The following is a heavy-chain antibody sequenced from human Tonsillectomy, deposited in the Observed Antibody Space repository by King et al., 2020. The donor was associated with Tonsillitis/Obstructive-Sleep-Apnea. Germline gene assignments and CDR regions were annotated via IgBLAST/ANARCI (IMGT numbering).Heavy chain of an antibody. J-gene: IGHJ6*02. V-gene: IGHV1-46*01. CDR1: GYTFTSYY. CDR2: INPSGGST. D-gene: IGHD2-2*01. Sequence: QLVQSGAEVKKPGASVKVSCKASGYTFTSYYIHWVRQAPGQGLEWMGIINPSGGSTSYAQKFQGRVTMTRDTSTSTVYMELSSLRSEDTAVYYCARWAIVVVPAARAVIENGMDVWGQGTTVTVSS. CDR3: ARWAIVVVPAARAVIENGMDV.